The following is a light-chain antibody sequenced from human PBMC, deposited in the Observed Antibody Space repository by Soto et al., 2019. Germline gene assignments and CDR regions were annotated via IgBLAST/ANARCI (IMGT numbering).Light chain of an antibody. J-gene: IGKJ1*01. V-gene: IGKV1-39*01. CDR3: QQTFTLPWT. Sequence: DIQMTQSPSSLSASVGNRVTITSRASQPIDKYLNWYQQKPGRAPNLLLYAASTLKTGVPSRFRGSGSGTDFTLTITSLQPEDFATYFCQQTFTLPWTFGQGTDV. CDR1: QPIDKY. CDR2: AAS.